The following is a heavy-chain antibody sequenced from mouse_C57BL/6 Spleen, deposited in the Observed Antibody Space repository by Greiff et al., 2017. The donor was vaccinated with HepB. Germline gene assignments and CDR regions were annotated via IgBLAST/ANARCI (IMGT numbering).Heavy chain of an antibody. CDR3: ARFYYGSLYRYFDV. J-gene: IGHJ1*03. V-gene: IGHV1-37*01. CDR1: GYSFTGYF. Sequence: EVMLVESGPELVKPGASVKISCKASGYSFTGYFMNWVKQSHGKSLEWIGRINPYNGDTFYNQKFKGKATLTVDKSSSTAHMELLSLTYEDVAVYYSARFYYGSLYRYFDVWGTGTTVTVSS. CDR2: INPYNGDT. D-gene: IGHD1-1*01.